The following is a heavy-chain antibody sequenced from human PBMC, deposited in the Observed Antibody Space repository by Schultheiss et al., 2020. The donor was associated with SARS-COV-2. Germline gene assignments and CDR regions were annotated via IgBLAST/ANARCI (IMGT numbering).Heavy chain of an antibody. V-gene: IGHV4-4*07. CDR3: ARDSAYDYVWGSYRLGDAFDI. D-gene: IGHD3-16*02. CDR2: IYTSGST. J-gene: IGHJ3*02. CDR1: GGSISSYY. Sequence: SETLSLTCTVSGGSISSYYWSWIRQPAGKGLEWIGRIYTSGSTNYNPSLKSRVTMSVDTSKNQFSLKLSSVTAADTAVYYCARDSAYDYVWGSYRLGDAFDIWGQGTMVTVSS.